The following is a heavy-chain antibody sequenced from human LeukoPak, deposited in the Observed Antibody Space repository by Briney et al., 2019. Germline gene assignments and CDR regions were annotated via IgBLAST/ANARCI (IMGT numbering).Heavy chain of an antibody. CDR3: ARDFNRRVVYGDPIS. Sequence: GGSLRLSCAASGFTFSGYWMSWVRQAPGKGLEWVANIKQEGSEKYYVDSVKGRFTISRDNTKSLLYLQMNGLRVEDTAVYYCARDFNRRVVYGDPISWGQGTLVIVSS. D-gene: IGHD4-17*01. V-gene: IGHV3-7*01. CDR2: IKQEGSEK. J-gene: IGHJ5*02. CDR1: GFTFSGYW.